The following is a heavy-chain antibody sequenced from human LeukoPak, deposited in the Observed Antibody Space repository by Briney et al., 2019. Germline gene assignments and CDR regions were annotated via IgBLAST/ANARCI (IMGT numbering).Heavy chain of an antibody. CDR3: AREGYDSSYYYYLDY. CDR1: GGSVSSGDYY. D-gene: IGHD3-22*01. J-gene: IGHJ4*02. CDR2: IYYSGST. V-gene: IGHV4-31*03. Sequence: SQTLSLTCTVSGGSVSSGDYYWSWIRQHPGKGLEWIGNIYYSGSTYYNPSLKSRVTISVDTSKSQFSLKLSSVTAADTAVYYCAREGYDSSYYYYLDYWGQGTLVTVSS.